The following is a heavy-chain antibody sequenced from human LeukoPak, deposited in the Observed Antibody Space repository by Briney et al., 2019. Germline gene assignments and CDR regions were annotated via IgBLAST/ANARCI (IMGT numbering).Heavy chain of an antibody. CDR1: GFTFSRYW. D-gene: IGHD7-27*01. V-gene: IGHV3-21*01. CDR3: VRDQNWAFDY. J-gene: IGHJ4*02. Sequence: GSLRLSCVGSGFTFSRYWLNWVRQAPGKGLEWVSYIISSSDYTQYADSVKGQFTISRDSAQNSLYLQMNSLRVEDTAVYFCVRDQNWAFDYWGQGALVTVSS. CDR2: IISSSDYT.